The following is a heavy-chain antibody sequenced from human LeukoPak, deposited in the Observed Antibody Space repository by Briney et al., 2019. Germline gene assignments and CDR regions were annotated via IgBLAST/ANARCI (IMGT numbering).Heavy chain of an antibody. J-gene: IGHJ3*02. D-gene: IGHD3-22*01. CDR3: AKDYYYDSSGYYYGDAFDI. V-gene: IGHV3-23*01. Sequence: PGGSLRLSCAASGFTFSAYAMAWVRQAPGKGLEWVSTISGSGGTTYSADYVKGRFTISRDNSKNILYLQVNSLRAGDTAVYYCAKDYYYDSSGYYYGDAFDIWGQGTMVTVSS. CDR2: ISGSGGTT. CDR1: GFTFSAYA.